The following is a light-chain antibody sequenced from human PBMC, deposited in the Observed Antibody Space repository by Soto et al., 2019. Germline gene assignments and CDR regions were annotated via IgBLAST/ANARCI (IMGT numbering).Light chain of an antibody. CDR2: DAS. CDR3: QQRSNWPPVIT. Sequence: EIVLTQSPATLSLSPGERATLSCRASQSFSSYLAWYQQKPGQAPRLLIYDASNRATGIPARFSGRGSGTDFTLTIRSLEPEDFAVYYCQQRSNWPPVITFGQGTRLEIK. CDR1: QSFSSY. J-gene: IGKJ5*01. V-gene: IGKV3-11*01.